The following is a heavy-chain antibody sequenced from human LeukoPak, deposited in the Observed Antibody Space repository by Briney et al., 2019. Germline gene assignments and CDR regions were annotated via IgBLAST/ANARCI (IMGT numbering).Heavy chain of an antibody. CDR2: ISYDGSNK. V-gene: IGHV3-30*18. CDR3: AKDGRYSSSWPSDAFDI. D-gene: IGHD6-13*01. CDR1: GFTFSSYG. J-gene: IGHJ3*02. Sequence: PGGSLRLSCAASGFTFSSYGMHWVRQAPGKGLEWVAVISYDGSNKYYADSVKGRFTISRDNSKNTLYLQMNSLRAEDTAVYYCAKDGRYSSSWPSDAFDIWGQGTMVTVSS.